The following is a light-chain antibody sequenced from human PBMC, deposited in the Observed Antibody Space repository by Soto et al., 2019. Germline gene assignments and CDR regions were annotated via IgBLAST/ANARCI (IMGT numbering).Light chain of an antibody. J-gene: IGKJ4*01. V-gene: IGKV3-11*01. CDR3: PQRNDRPPSLT. CDR1: QSVTSN. Sequence: EIVLTQSPDTLSLSPGERATLSCRASQSVTSNLAWYQQKHGQSPSHLIYAASNRVTGIPAKFSGSGSGKDFTLIIISLESDEFAVYYRPQRNDRPPSLTFGVGTTVEIK. CDR2: AAS.